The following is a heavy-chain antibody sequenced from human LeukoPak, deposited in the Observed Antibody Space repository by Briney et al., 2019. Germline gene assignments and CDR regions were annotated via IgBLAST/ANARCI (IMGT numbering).Heavy chain of an antibody. Sequence: SETLSLTCTVSGGSISSSSYYWGWIRQPPGKGLEWIGSIYYSGSTYYNPSLKSRVTISVDTSKNQFSLKLSSVTAADTAVYYCASGIAAAGPLDYWGQGTLVTISS. V-gene: IGHV4-39*07. CDR3: ASGIAAAGPLDY. J-gene: IGHJ4*02. D-gene: IGHD6-13*01. CDR1: GGSISSSSYY. CDR2: IYYSGST.